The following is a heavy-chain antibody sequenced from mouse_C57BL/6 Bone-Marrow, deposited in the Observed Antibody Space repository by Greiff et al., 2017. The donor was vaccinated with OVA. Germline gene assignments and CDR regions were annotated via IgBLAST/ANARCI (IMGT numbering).Heavy chain of an antibody. J-gene: IGHJ3*01. CDR2: INPYNGDT. V-gene: IGHV1-20*01. CDR1: GYSFTGYF. Sequence: VQLKESGPELVKPGDSVKISCKASGYSFTGYFMNWVLQSKGKSLEWIGRINPYNGDTFYNQKFKGKATLTVDKSSSTAHMELRSLTSEDSAVYYCATAQATGFAYWGQGTLVTVSA. CDR3: ATAQATGFAY. D-gene: IGHD3-2*02.